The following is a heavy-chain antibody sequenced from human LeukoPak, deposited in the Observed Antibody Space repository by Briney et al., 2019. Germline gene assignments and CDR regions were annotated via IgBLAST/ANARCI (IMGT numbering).Heavy chain of an antibody. D-gene: IGHD5-18*01. V-gene: IGHV3-21*01. CDR3: ARDRTASRGYSYGLGYFDY. Sequence: GGSLRLSCAASGFTFSSYSMNWVRQAPGKGLEWVSSISSSSSYIYYADSVKGRFTISRDNAKNSLYLQMNSLRAEDTAVYYCARDRTASRGYSYGLGYFDYWGQGTLVTVSS. J-gene: IGHJ4*02. CDR1: GFTFSSYS. CDR2: ISSSSSYI.